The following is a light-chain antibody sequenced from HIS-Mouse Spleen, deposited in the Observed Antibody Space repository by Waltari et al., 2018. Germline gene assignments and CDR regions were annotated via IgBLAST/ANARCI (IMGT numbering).Light chain of an antibody. CDR2: EDN. J-gene: IGLJ3*02. CDR1: SGRFSSNY. CDR3: QSYDSSNWV. V-gene: IGLV6-57*01. Sequence: NFMLTQPHTVSESPGKRVIISCTGSSGRFSSNYAQWYLQRPGSSPTTVIYEDNQRPPGVPDRFSGSIDSSSNSASLTISGLKTEDEADYYCQSYDSSNWVFGGGTKLTVL.